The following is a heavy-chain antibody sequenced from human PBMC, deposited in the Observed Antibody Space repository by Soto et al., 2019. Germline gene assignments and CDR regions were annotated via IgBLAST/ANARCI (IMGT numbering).Heavy chain of an antibody. CDR1: GYTFTRYG. CDR3: SRHLHGAFDI. CDR2: INPSNGKA. V-gene: IGHV1-18*01. J-gene: IGHJ3*02. Sequence: ASVKVSCKASGYTFTRYGISWVRQAPGQGLEWMGWINPSNGKANYARNLQGRVTMTPDTSTTTAYMELRSLTSDDTAMYYCSRHLHGAFDIWGQGTVVTVSS.